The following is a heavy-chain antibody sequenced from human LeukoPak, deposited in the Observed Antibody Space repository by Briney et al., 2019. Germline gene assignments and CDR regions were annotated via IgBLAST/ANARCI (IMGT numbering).Heavy chain of an antibody. V-gene: IGHV1-46*03. D-gene: IGHD3-3*01. CDR1: GYTFTSYY. CDR3: ARAYDFWSGYYKVYFDY. CDR2: MNPSGGST. J-gene: IGHJ4*02. Sequence: ASVKVSCKACGYTFTSYYMHWVRQAPGQGLEWMGIMNPSGGSTSYAQKFQGRVTMTRDTSTSTVYMELSSLRSEDTAVYYCARAYDFWSGYYKVYFDYWGQGTLVTVSS.